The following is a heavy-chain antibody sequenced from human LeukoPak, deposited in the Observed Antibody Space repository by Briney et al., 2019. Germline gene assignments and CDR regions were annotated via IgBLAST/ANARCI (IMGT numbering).Heavy chain of an antibody. J-gene: IGHJ4*02. CDR3: ARDWACGNSYFLDF. Sequence: GRSLRLSCEASGFYFSEHGMHWVRQAPGKGLECVAVISTDGTNKFYGDPVKGRFTISRDDSENTLYLQMDNLTTEDTAVYYCARDWACGNSYFLDFWGQGTLVTVSS. CDR2: ISTDGTNK. CDR1: GFYFSEHG. D-gene: IGHD4-23*01. V-gene: IGHV3-30*03.